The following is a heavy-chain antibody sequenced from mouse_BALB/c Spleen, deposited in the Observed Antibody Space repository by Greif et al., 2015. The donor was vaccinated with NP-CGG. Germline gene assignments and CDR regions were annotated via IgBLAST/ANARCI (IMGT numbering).Heavy chain of an antibody. V-gene: IGHV14-3*02. D-gene: IGHD1-2*01. CDR1: GFNIKDTY. CDR3: ARSRALLRPAWFAY. Sequence: EVNVVESGAELVKPGASVKLSCTASGFNIKDTYMHWVKQRPEQGLEWIGRIDPANGNTKYDPKFQGKATITADTSSNXAYLQLSSLTSEDTAVYYCARSRALLRPAWFAYWGQGTLVTVSA. CDR2: IDPANGNT. J-gene: IGHJ3*01.